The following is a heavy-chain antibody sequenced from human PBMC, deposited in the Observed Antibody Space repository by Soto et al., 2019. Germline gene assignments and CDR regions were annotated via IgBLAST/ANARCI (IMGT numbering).Heavy chain of an antibody. Sequence: SETLSLTCTVSGGSISSYYWSWTRQPPGKGLEWIGYIYYSGSTNYNPSLRSRVTISVDTSKNQFSLKLSSVTAADTAVYYCARDLGVVTGTTWDYYYYGMDVWGQGTTVTVYS. V-gene: IGHV4-59*01. CDR1: GGSISSYY. J-gene: IGHJ6*02. CDR3: ARDLGVVTGTTWDYYYYGMDV. CDR2: IYYSGST. D-gene: IGHD1-7*01.